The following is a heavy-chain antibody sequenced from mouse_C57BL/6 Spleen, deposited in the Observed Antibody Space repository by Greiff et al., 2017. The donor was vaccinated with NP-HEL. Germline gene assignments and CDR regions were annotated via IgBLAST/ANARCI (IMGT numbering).Heavy chain of an antibody. CDR3: AGILRERGFDY. J-gene: IGHJ2*01. CDR2: IDPSDSYT. Sequence: QVQLQQPGAELVRPGTSVKLSCKASGYTFTSYWMHWVKQRPGQGLEWIGVIDPSDSYTNYNQKFKGKATLTVDTSSSTAYMQLSSLTSEDSAVYYCAGILRERGFDYWGQGTTLTVSS. D-gene: IGHD1-1*01. CDR1: GYTFTSYW. V-gene: IGHV1-59*01.